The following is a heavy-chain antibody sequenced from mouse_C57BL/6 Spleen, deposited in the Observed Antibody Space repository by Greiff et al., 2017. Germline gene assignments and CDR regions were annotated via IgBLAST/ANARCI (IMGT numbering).Heavy chain of an antibody. CDR2: ISDGGSYT. Sequence: DVKLVESGGGLVKPGGSLKLSCAASGFTFSSYAMSWVRQTPEKRLEWVATISDGGSYTYYPDNVKGRFTISRDNAKNNLYLQMSHLKSEDTAMYYCARPPRGYFDVWGTGTTVTVSS. CDR1: GFTFSSYA. V-gene: IGHV5-4*03. CDR3: ARPPRGYFDV. J-gene: IGHJ1*03.